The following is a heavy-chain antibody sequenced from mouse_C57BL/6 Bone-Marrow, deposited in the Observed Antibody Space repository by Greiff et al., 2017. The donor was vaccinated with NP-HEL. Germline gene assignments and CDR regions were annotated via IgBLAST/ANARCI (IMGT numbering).Heavy chain of an antibody. CDR3: ARENYYGSSLTGTS. CDR2: IHPNSGST. CDR1: GYTFTSYW. D-gene: IGHD1-1*01. J-gene: IGHJ2*01. V-gene: IGHV1-64*01. Sequence: QVQLKQPGAELVKPGASVKLSCKASGYTFTSYWMHWVQQSPGQGLEWIGMIHPNSGSTNYNEKFKSKATLTVDKSSSTAYMQLSSLTSEDSAVYYCARENYYGSSLTGTSWGQGTTLTVSS.